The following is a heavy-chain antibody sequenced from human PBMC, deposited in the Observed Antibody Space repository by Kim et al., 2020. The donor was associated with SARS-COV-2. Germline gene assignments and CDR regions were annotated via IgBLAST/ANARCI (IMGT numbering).Heavy chain of an antibody. V-gene: IGHV3-30*18. CDR1: GFTFSSYG. CDR2: ISYDGSNK. D-gene: IGHD4-17*01. CDR3: AKSSRGTMTTVYFDY. J-gene: IGHJ4*01. Sequence: GGSLRLSCAASGFTFSSYGMHWVRQAPGKGLEWVAVISYDGSNKYYADSVKGRFTISRDNSKNTLYLQMNSLRAEDTAVYYCAKSSRGTMTTVYFDYWG.